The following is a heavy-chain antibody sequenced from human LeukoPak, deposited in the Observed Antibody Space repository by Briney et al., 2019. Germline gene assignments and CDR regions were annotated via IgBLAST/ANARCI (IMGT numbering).Heavy chain of an antibody. CDR3: AQLHYYDSSGYSADY. CDR2: INSDGSST. Sequence: GGSLRLSCAASGFTFSSYWMHWVRQAPGKGLVWVSRINSDGSSTSYADSVKGRFTISRDNAKNTLYLQMNSLRAEDTAVYYCAQLHYYDSSGYSADYWGQGTLVTVSS. CDR1: GFTFSSYW. D-gene: IGHD3-22*01. J-gene: IGHJ4*02. V-gene: IGHV3-74*01.